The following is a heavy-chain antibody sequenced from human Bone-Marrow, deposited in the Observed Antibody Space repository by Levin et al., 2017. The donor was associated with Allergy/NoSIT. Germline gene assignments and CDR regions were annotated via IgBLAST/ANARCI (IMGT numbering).Heavy chain of an antibody. CDR1: GGTFSSYA. V-gene: IGHV1-69*13. J-gene: IGHJ1*01. Sequence: SVKVSCKASGGTFSSYAISWVRQAPGQGLEWMGGIIPIFGTANYAQKFQGRVTITADESTSTAYMELSSLRSEDTAVYYCARGRHYYDSSAAEYFQHWGQGTLVTVSS. CDR3: ARGRHYYDSSAAEYFQH. D-gene: IGHD3-22*01. CDR2: IIPIFGTA.